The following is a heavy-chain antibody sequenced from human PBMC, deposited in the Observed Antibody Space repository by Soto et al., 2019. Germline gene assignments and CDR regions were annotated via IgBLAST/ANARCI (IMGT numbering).Heavy chain of an antibody. J-gene: IGHJ6*02. D-gene: IGHD3-10*01. CDR1: GGTFSSYA. Sequence: GSSVKVSCKASGGTFSSYAISWVRQAPGQGLEWMGGIIPIFGTANYAQKFLGRVTITAGESTSTASSGLSSLRSEDTAVYYCARGGEGIDFGELFKKRYYYYYGMDVWGQGTTVTVSS. CDR3: ARGGEGIDFGELFKKRYYYYYGMDV. CDR2: IIPIFGTA. V-gene: IGHV1-69*13.